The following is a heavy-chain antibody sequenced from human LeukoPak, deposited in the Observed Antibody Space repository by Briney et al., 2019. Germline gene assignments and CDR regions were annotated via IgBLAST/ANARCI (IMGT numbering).Heavy chain of an antibody. J-gene: IGHJ3*02. CDR1: GYTFTGYF. CDR3: ARAHPRYYYDSSGYKTDAFDI. CDR2: INPNSGGT. V-gene: IGHV1-2*02. Sequence: ASVKVSCKASGYTFTGYFMHWVRQAPGQGHEWMGWINPNSGGTNYAQKFQGRVTMTRDTSISTAYMELSRLRSDDTAVYYCARAHPRYYYDSSGYKTDAFDIWGQGTMVTVSS. D-gene: IGHD3-22*01.